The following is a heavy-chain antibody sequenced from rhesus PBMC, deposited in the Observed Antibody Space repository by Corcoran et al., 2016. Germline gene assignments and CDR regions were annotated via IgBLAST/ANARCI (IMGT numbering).Heavy chain of an antibody. V-gene: IGHV4-93*01. CDR2: IFSSSGSS. D-gene: IGHD4-29*01. CDR1: GVSISRPYC. J-gene: IGHJ4*01. CDR3: ARRFGTSFDY. Sequence: HVQLRESGPAVVNPSYTLSIPCAVSGVSISRPYCWSWVRLSPRTGLEWIGNIFSSSGSSEYSPSLESRVTISKDTSNNRFSLNLISVTAADNASYYCARRFGTSFDYWGQGVLVTVSS.